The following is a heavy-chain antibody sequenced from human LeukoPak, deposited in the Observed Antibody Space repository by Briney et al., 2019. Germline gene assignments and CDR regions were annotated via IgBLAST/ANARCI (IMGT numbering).Heavy chain of an antibody. J-gene: IGHJ4*02. CDR3: TSRPLLSYYGSGRTRSDY. Sequence: GGSLKLSCAASGFTFSGSAMHWVRQASGKGLEWVGRIRSKANSYATAYAASVKGRFTISRDDSKNTTYLRMNSLKTEDTAVYYCTSRPLLSYYGSGRTRSDYWGQGTLVTVSS. CDR2: IRSKANSYAT. V-gene: IGHV3-73*01. D-gene: IGHD3-10*01. CDR1: GFTFSGSA.